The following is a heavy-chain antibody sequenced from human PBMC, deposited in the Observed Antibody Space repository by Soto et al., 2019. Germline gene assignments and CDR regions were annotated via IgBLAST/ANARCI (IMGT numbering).Heavy chain of an antibody. Sequence: SETLSLTCTVSGASISSGDHYWSWIRQSPGKGLEWIGYIYYRGSTDYNPSLKSRVTISIDRSKNQFSLKLSSVTAADTAVYYCGRAAVHYFDWLPNYYYYYAMDVWGQGTTVT. CDR1: GASISSGDHY. CDR3: GRAAVHYFDWLPNYYYYYAMDV. D-gene: IGHD3-9*01. V-gene: IGHV4-30-4*01. J-gene: IGHJ6*02. CDR2: IYYRGST.